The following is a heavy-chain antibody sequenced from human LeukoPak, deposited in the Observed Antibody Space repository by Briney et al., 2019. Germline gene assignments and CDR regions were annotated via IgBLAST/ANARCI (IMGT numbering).Heavy chain of an antibody. D-gene: IGHD3-22*01. CDR2: IYYSGST. CDR3: ARARDSSGYYYGRYFDY. CDR1: GGSISSHY. V-gene: IGHV4-59*11. Sequence: SETLSLTCTVSGGSISSHYWSWIRQPPGKGLEWIGYIYYSGSTNYNPSLKSRVTISVDTSENQFSLKLSSVTAADTAVYYCARARDSSGYYYGRYFDYWGQGTLVTVSS. J-gene: IGHJ4*02.